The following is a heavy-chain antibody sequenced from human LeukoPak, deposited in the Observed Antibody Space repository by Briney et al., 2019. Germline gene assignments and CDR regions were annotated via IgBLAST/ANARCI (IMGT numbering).Heavy chain of an antibody. CDR3: ARPTLQYFDRLGGFDY. Sequence: GGSLRLSCAASGFTFSTFAMIWVRQPPGKGLEWVSSIFPSGGEIHYADSVRGRFTISRDNSKSTLSLQMNSLKTEDTAIYYCARPTLQYFDRLGGFDYWGQGTLVTVSS. CDR2: IFPSGGEI. V-gene: IGHV3-23*01. CDR1: GFTFSTFA. D-gene: IGHD3-9*01. J-gene: IGHJ4*02.